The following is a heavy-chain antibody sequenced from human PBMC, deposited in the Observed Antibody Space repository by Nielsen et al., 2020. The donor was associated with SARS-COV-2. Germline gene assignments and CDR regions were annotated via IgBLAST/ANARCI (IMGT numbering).Heavy chain of an antibody. CDR3: ARTGHDFWSGYHRYYYYMDV. D-gene: IGHD3-3*01. J-gene: IGHJ6*03. CDR2: IWYDGSNK. CDR1: GFTFSSYG. V-gene: IGHV3-33*01. Sequence: GGSLRLSCAASGFTFSSYGMHWVRQAPGKGLEWVAVIWYDGSNKYYADSVKGRFTISRDNSKNTLYLQMNSLRAEDTAVYYCARTGHDFWSGYHRYYYYMDVWGKGTTVTVSS.